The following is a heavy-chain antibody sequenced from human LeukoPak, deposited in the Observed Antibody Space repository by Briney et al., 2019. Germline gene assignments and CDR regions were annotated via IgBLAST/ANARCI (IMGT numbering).Heavy chain of an antibody. V-gene: IGHV1-2*04. D-gene: IGHD3-22*01. CDR1: GYTFTGYY. CDR2: INPNSGGT. J-gene: IGHJ4*02. CDR3: ARGYYYDSSDATDY. Sequence: ASVKVSCKASGYTFTGYYMHWVRQAPGQGLEWMGWINPNSGGTNYAQKFQGWVTMTRDTSISTAYMELSRLRSDDTAVYYCARGYYYDSSDATDYWGQGTLVTVSS.